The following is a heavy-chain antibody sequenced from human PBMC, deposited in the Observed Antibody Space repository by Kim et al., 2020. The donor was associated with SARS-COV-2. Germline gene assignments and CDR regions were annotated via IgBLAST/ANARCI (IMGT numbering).Heavy chain of an antibody. J-gene: IGHJ4*02. D-gene: IGHD3-3*01. CDR2: IYYSGST. CDR1: GGSISSYY. V-gene: IGHV4-59*01. Sequence: SETLSLTCTVSGGSISSYYWSWIRQPPGKGLEWIGYIYYSGSTDYNPSLKSRVTISVDTSKNQFSLKLSSVTAADTAVYYCARGRSGSDDWGQGTLVTVS. CDR3: ARGRSGSDD.